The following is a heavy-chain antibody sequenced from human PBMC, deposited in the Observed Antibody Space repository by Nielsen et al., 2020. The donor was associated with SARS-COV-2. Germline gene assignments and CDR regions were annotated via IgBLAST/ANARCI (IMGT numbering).Heavy chain of an antibody. CDR2: IKQDGSEK. J-gene: IGHJ4*02. CDR3: ARDGDDYSNYHVDY. V-gene: IGHV3-7*03. Sequence: WIRQPPGKGLEWVANIKQDGSEKYYVDSVKGRFTISRDNAKNSLYLQMDNLRAEDTAVYFCARDGDDYSNYHVDYWGQGTLVTVSS. D-gene: IGHD4-11*01.